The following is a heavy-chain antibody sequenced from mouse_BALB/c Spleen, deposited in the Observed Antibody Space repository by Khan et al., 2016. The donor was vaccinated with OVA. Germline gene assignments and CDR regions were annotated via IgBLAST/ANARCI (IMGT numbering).Heavy chain of an antibody. CDR1: GYTFTSYT. CDR2: INPSNGYT. D-gene: IGHD2-14*01. Sequence: QVQLQQSGAELARPGASVRLSCKASGYTFTSYTIHWIKKRPGQGLEWIGYINPSNGYTNSNQKFKDKATLTTDKSSTTAYLQLSSLTSDDSAVDNCVRDGAYHRNDGWVAYWGQGTLVTVSA. CDR3: VRDGAYHRNDGWVAY. V-gene: IGHV1-4*01. J-gene: IGHJ3*01.